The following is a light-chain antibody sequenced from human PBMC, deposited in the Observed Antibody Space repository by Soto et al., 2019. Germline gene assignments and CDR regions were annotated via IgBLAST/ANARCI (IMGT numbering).Light chain of an antibody. Sequence: EMLMTQSPATLSVSPGGRATLSCRASQSISDTLAVYQQKPGQSPRLLIFGASTRSTGIPDRFSGSESGTDFTLTISSLQSEDFTIYYCQYYNNWLATFGGGTKVHIK. CDR2: GAS. V-gene: IGKV3D-15*01. CDR1: QSISDT. CDR3: QYYNNWLAT. J-gene: IGKJ4*01.